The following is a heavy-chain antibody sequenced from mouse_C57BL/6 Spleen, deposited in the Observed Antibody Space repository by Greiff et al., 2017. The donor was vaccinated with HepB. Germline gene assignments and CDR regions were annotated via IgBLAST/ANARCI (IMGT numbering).Heavy chain of an antibody. D-gene: IGHD3-2*02. Sequence: VQLKESGPELVKPGASVKIPCKASGYTFTDYNMDWVKQSHGKSLEWIGDINPNNGGTIYNQKFKGKATLTVDKSSSTAYMELRSLTSEDTAVYYCASVGGSGYAMDYWGQGTSVTVSS. CDR1: GYTFTDYN. J-gene: IGHJ4*01. V-gene: IGHV1-18*01. CDR2: INPNNGGT. CDR3: ASVGGSGYAMDY.